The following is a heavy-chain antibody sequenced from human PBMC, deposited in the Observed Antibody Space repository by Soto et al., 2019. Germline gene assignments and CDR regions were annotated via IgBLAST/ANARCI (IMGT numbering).Heavy chain of an antibody. V-gene: IGHV1-3*01. CDR2: IDVGNGNT. CDR3: ARQASGYYYGWFDP. CDR1: GFTFTNSA. Sequence: ASVKVSCKASGFTFTNSAMQWVRQARGQSLEWIGWIDVGNGNTNYSPKFQGRVTITRDTSASTAYMELSSLRSEDTAVYYCARQASGYYYGWFDPWGQG. D-gene: IGHD3-22*01. J-gene: IGHJ5*02.